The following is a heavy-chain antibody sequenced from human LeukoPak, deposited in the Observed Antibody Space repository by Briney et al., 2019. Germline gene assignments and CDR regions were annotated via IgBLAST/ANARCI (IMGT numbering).Heavy chain of an antibody. CDR1: GASISTYY. Sequence: PSETLSLTCTVSGASISTYYWSWIRQPPGKGLEWIGHIYNSGSTSYIPSLKSRVTISVDTSKNQFSLKLSSVTAADTALYYCARHRGLTDSFYPFDPLGQGTLVTVSS. J-gene: IGHJ5*02. CDR2: IYNSGST. CDR3: ARHRGLTDSFYPFDP. V-gene: IGHV4-59*08. D-gene: IGHD1-14*01.